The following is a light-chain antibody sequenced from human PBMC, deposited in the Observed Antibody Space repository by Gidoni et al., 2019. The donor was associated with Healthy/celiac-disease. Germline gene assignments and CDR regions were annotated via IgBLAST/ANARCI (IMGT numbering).Light chain of an antibody. J-gene: IGKJ2*01. CDR2: KAS. Sequence: DIQMTQSPSTLSASVGDRVTITCRASQSISSWLAWYQQKPGKAPKLLIYKASSLESGVPSRFSGSVSGTEFTLTISSLQPDDFATYYCQQYNSYLSTFGQGTKLEIK. CDR3: QQYNSYLST. CDR1: QSISSW. V-gene: IGKV1-5*03.